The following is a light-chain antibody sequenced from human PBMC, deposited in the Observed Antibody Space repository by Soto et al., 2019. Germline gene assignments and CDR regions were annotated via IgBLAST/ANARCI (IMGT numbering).Light chain of an antibody. CDR2: DAS. CDR3: QQYGSTPLT. J-gene: IGKJ5*01. Sequence: EIVLTQSPATLSLSPGERATLSCGATQSVSSSYLAWYQQKPGLAPRLLIYDASNRAPGIPDSFSGSGSETDFILTISRLEPEDFALYYCQQYGSTPLTFGQGTRLEIK. CDR1: QSVSSSY. V-gene: IGKV3D-20*01.